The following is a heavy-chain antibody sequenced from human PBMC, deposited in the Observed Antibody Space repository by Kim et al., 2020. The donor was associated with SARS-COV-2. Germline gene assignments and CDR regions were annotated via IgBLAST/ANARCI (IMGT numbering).Heavy chain of an antibody. V-gene: IGHV3-30*02. CDR3: AKVGSPYDYYYYGMDV. D-gene: IGHD2-15*01. Sequence: SAQGRFSISRDHSKNTLYLKMTSLSAEDTAVYYCAKVGSPYDYYYYGMDVWGQGTTVTVSS. J-gene: IGHJ6*02.